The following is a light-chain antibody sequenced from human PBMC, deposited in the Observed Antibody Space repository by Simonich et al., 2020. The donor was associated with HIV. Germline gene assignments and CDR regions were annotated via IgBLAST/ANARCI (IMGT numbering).Light chain of an antibody. V-gene: IGKV4-1*01. CDR2: WAS. J-gene: IGKJ5*01. CDR1: QSLLYSPSNKNY. Sequence: DIVMTQSPDSLAVSLGERATINCKSSQSLLYSPSNKNYLAWYQQRTGQPPKLLIYWASTRESGVPDRFSGSGYGTDFTLTISTLQAEDVAVYYCQQYYSPPITFGQGTRLEI. CDR3: QQYYSPPIT.